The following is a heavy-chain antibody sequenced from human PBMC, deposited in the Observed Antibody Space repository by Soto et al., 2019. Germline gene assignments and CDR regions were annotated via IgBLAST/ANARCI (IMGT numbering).Heavy chain of an antibody. V-gene: IGHV1-69*05. CDR2: IIPMYGTA. CDR3: ARVYGYCSGSSCHDTYGMDV. CDR1: GGTFNSYA. Sequence: SVKVSCKASGGTFNSYAINWVRQAPGQGLEWMGGIIPMYGTANYAQKFQGRVTITTDESTSTVYMEMSSLRSEDTAVYYCARVYGYCSGSSCHDTYGMDVWGQGTLVTVSS. D-gene: IGHD2-15*01. J-gene: IGHJ6*02.